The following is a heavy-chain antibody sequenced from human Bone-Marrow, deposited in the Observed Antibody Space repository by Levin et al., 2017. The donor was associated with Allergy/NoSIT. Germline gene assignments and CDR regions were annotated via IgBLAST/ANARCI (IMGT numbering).Heavy chain of an antibody. CDR2: IYSGGGT. D-gene: IGHD3-10*01. V-gene: IGHV3-66*04. CDR1: AFPVRTTY. CDR3: ARLDFNYGSYY. Sequence: RTGGSLRLSCALSAFPVRTTYLILFRPAPGKGLEWVSIIYSGGGTFYADSVKARFTISRDNSKNTVYLQMNSLRAEDTAVYYCARLDFNYGSYYWGQGTLVTVSS. J-gene: IGHJ4*02.